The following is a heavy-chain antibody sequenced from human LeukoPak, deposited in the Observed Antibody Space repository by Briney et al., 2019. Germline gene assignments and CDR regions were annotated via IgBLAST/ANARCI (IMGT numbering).Heavy chain of an antibody. CDR3: AKGGHNSGYYMLYYFDY. D-gene: IGHD5-12*01. CDR2: ISSSGSTI. J-gene: IGHJ4*02. V-gene: IGHV3-48*03. CDR1: GFTFSSYE. Sequence: GGSLRLSCAASGFTFSSYEMNWVRQVPGKGLEWISYISSSGSTIYFADSVKGRFTISRDNSKNTLYLHVNSLRAEDTAVYYCAKGGHNSGYYMLYYFDYWGQGTLVTVSS.